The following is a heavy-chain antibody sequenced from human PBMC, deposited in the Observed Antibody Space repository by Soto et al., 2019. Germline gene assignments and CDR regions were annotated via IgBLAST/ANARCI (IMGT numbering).Heavy chain of an antibody. D-gene: IGHD2-15*01. J-gene: IGHJ4*02. V-gene: IGHV3-72*01. CDR2: VRNKANSYTT. CDR1: GFTFSDHY. CDR3: VRNLASGGTYYFDY. Sequence: EVQLVDSGGGLVEPGGSLRLSCAASGFTFSDHYMDWVRQAPGKGLEWIGRVRNKANSYTTEYASSGRGRFTVSRDDSKKSLYLQMNSLKTEDTAMYCCVRNLASGGTYYFDYWGQGNLVTVSS.